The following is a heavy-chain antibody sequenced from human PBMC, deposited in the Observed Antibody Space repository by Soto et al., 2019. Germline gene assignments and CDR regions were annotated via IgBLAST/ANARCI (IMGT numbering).Heavy chain of an antibody. V-gene: IGHV4-31*03. CDR1: GGSISSVGYY. CDR3: ARFYYYDSSGYGLFDY. J-gene: IGHJ4*02. Sequence: SETLSLTCTVSGGSISSVGYYWSLILQHPGKGLEWIGYIYYSGITYYNPSLKSRVTISVDTSKNQFSLKLSSVTAADTAVYYCARFYYYDSSGYGLFDYWGQGTLVTVSS. CDR2: IYYSGIT. D-gene: IGHD3-22*01.